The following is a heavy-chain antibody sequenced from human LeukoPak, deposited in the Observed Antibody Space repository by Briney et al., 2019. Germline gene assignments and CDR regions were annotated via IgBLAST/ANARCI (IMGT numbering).Heavy chain of an antibody. Sequence: GASVKVSCKASGYTFTSYYMHWVRQAPGQGLEWMGIINPSGGSTSYAQKFQGRVTMTRDTSTSTVYMELSSLRADDTAVYYCAREIEDYGLSMDVWGKGTTVTISS. J-gene: IGHJ6*03. CDR2: INPSGGST. CDR1: GYTFTSYY. CDR3: AREIEDYGLSMDV. V-gene: IGHV1-46*01. D-gene: IGHD4-17*01.